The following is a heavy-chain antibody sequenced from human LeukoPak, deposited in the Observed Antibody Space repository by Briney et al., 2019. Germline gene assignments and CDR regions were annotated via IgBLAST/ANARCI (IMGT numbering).Heavy chain of an antibody. CDR3: AKVTGVSGWNSDS. V-gene: IGHV3-23*01. CDR1: GFTFTSYS. J-gene: IGHJ4*02. CDR2: ISGGGGST. Sequence: GGSLRLSCAASGFTFTSYSMNWVRQAPGKGLEWVSTISGGGGSTYYADSVKGRFTISRDNSKNTLYLQMNSLRAEDTAIYYCAKVTGVSGWNSDSWGQGTRVTVSS. D-gene: IGHD6-19*01.